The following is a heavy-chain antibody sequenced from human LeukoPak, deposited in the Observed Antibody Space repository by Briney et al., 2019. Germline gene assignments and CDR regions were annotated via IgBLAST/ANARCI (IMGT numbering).Heavy chain of an antibody. J-gene: IGHJ4*02. Sequence: ASVKVSCKASGYTFTSYGISWVRQAPGQGLEWMGWISAYNGNTNYAQKLQGRVTMTTDTSTSTAYMELRSLRSDDTAVYYCAGDQRLFSGYATGNGYAYYFDYWGQGTLVTVSS. CDR2: ISAYNGNT. D-gene: IGHD5-12*01. CDR1: GYTFTSYG. V-gene: IGHV1-18*01. CDR3: AGDQRLFSGYATGNGYAYYFDY.